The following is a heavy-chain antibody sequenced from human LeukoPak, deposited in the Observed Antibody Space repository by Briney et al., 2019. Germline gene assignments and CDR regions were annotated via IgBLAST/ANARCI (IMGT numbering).Heavy chain of an antibody. Sequence: GGFLRLSCAASGFTFSSYWMSWVRQAPGKGLEWVANIKQDGSEKHYVDSVKGRFTISRDNAKNLVYLQMNSLRAEDTAMYYCARDITYYDFWSGYTYWGQGTLVTVSS. D-gene: IGHD3-3*01. CDR2: IKQDGSEK. CDR3: ARDITYYDFWSGYTY. CDR1: GFTFSSYW. J-gene: IGHJ4*02. V-gene: IGHV3-7*01.